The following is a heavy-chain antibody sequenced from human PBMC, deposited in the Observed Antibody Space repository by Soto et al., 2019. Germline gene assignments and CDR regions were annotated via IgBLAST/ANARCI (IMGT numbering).Heavy chain of an antibody. CDR1: GYTFTSYG. CDR2: ISAYNGNT. J-gene: IGHJ6*02. Sequence: QVQLVQSGAEVKKPGASVKVSCKASGYTFTSYGISWVRQAPGQGLGWMGWISAYNGNTNYAQKLQGRVTMTTDTSTSRAYMGLRGLRSDDTGVYYGARDRGAYVMDVWGQGTTFTVSS. CDR3: ARDRGAYVMDV. V-gene: IGHV1-18*01.